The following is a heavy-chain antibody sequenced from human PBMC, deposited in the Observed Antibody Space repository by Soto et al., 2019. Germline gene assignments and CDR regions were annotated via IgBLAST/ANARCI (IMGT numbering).Heavy chain of an antibody. CDR3: VRDGTKTLRDWFDP. D-gene: IGHD1-1*01. CDR2: IYATGTT. V-gene: IGHV4-4*07. Sequence: SETLSLTCTVSGASISGFYWSWIRKSAGKGLEWIGRIYATGTTDYNPSLKSRVMMSVDTSKKQFSLKLRSATAADTAVYYCVRDGTKTLRDWFDPWGQGISVTVSS. CDR1: GASISGFY. J-gene: IGHJ5*02.